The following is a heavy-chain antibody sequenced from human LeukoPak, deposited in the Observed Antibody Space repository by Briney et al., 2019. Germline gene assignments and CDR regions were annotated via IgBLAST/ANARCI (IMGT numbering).Heavy chain of an antibody. CDR1: GGTFSSYA. V-gene: IGHV1-69*13. J-gene: IGHJ6*03. CDR3: ARAGLFGAVIYYMDV. CDR2: IIPIFGTA. D-gene: IGHD3-3*01. Sequence: SVKVSCKASGGTFSSYAISWVRQAPGQGLEWMGGIIPIFGTANYAQKFQARDTITADESTSTAYMELSSLRSEDTAVYSCARAGLFGAVIYYMDVWGKGTKVTVSS.